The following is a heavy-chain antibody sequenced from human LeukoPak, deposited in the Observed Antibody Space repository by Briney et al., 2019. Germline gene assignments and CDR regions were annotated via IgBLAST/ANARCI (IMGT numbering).Heavy chain of an antibody. CDR2: IYYSGST. Sequence: PSETLSLTRTVSGGSLSSYCWSWIRQPPRKGREWTGYIYYSGSTKYNPSLKSRVTISVDTSKNQFSLKLSSVTAADTAVYYCARGARAGYNLDPFDYWGQGTLVTVSS. CDR3: ARGARAGYNLDPFDY. V-gene: IGHV4-59*08. J-gene: IGHJ4*02. D-gene: IGHD5-24*01. CDR1: GGSLSSYC.